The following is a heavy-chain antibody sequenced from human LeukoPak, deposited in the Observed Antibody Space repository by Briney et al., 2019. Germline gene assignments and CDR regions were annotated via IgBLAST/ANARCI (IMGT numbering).Heavy chain of an antibody. J-gene: IGHJ4*02. D-gene: IGHD2-21*01. CDR1: GFTFSVYR. V-gene: IGHV1-18*04. CDR2: INPPTGET. Sequence: ASVKVSCKASGFTFSVYRIRWVRQAPGQGLEWMGWINPPTGETKNGQFFHDRVTMTADPFTNTAYMEVKSLRPDDPAVYYCARGDFDYDSWGRGTLVTVS. CDR3: ARGDFDYDS.